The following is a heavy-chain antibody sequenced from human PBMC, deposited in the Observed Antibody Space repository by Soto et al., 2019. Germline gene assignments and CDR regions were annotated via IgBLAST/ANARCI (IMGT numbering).Heavy chain of an antibody. CDR2: IYYSGST. Sequence: QVQLQESGPGLVKPSETLSLTCTVSGGSISSYYWSWIRQPPGKGLEWIGYIYYSGSTNYNPSLKSRVTISVDTSKNQFSLKQSSVTAADTAVYYCARPSVDGYYYGMDVWGQGTTVTVSS. J-gene: IGHJ6*02. V-gene: IGHV4-59*08. CDR1: GGSISSYY. D-gene: IGHD2-15*01. CDR3: ARPSVDGYYYGMDV.